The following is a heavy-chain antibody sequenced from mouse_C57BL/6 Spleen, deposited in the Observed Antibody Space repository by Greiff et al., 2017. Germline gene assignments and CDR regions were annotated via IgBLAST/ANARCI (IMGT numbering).Heavy chain of an antibody. CDR3: TTVHYYGSSYGYFDV. V-gene: IGHV14-4*01. CDR1: GFNIKDDY. J-gene: IGHJ1*03. CDR2: IDPENGDT. Sequence: VQLQQSGAELVRPGASVKLSCTASGFNIKDDYMHWVKQRPEQGLAWIGWIDPENGDTEYASKFQGKATITADTSSNTAYLQLSSLTSEDTAVYYCTTVHYYGSSYGYFDVWGTGTTVTVSS. D-gene: IGHD1-1*01.